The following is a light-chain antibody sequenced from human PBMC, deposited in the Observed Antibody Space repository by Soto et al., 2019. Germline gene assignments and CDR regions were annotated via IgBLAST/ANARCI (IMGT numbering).Light chain of an antibody. Sequence: EIVMTQSPATLSLSPGERATLSCRASQSVSNNYLAWYQQKPGQAPRLLIYGASNRATGIPDRFSGSQSGTEFTLTISSLQPDDFATYYCQHYNSYSETFGQGTKVDIK. CDR3: QHYNSYSET. J-gene: IGKJ1*01. CDR2: GAS. V-gene: IGKV3D-15*01. CDR1: QSVSNN.